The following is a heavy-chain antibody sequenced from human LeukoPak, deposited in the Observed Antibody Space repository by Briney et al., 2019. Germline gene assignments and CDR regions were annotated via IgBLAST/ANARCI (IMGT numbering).Heavy chain of an antibody. CDR1: GFIFSLYN. CDR3: AELGITMIGGV. CDR2: ISSSSSYI. Sequence: SGGSLRLSCAASGFIFSLYNMKWVRQAPGKGLEWVSTISSSSSYINYADSVKGRFTISRDNAKNSLYLQINSLRAEDTAVYYCAELGITMIGGVWGKGTTVTISS. J-gene: IGHJ6*04. V-gene: IGHV3-21*01. D-gene: IGHD3-10*02.